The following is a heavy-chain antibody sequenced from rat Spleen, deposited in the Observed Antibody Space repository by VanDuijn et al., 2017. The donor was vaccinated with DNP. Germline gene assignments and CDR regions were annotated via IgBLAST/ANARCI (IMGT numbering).Heavy chain of an antibody. J-gene: IGHJ4*01. CDR2: MWYDGDT. D-gene: IGHD4-3*01. CDR1: GFSLTSYS. Sequence: QVQLKESGPGLVQPSQTLSLTCTVSGFSLTSYSVSWVRQPSGKGPEWMGRMWYDGDTAYNSALKSRLSISRDTSKSQVFLKLNSLQTEDTATYYCARDLIIRDTTSAMDVWGQGTSVTVSS. V-gene: IGHV2-32*01. CDR3: ARDLIIRDTTSAMDV.